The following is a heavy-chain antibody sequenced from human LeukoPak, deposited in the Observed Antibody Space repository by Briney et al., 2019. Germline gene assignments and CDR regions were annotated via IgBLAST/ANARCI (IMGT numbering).Heavy chain of an antibody. J-gene: IGHJ5*02. CDR2: ISYDGSDK. Sequence: GGSLRLSCAASGFTFSRYCMNWVRQAPGKGLEWMGVISYDGSDKNNSDAAKGRFTVSRDHPKNALYLQMNRLRVEDTAVYFCATDNSRDRFSWFDPWGQGTVVSVSS. V-gene: IGHV3-30*03. CDR3: ATDNSRDRFSWFDP. CDR1: GFTFSRYC. D-gene: IGHD1-1*01.